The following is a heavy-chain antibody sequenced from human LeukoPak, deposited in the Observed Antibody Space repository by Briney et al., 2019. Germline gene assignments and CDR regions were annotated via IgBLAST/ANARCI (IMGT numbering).Heavy chain of an antibody. D-gene: IGHD6-13*01. CDR2: ISAYNGNT. CDR1: GYTFTSYG. V-gene: IGHV1-18*01. CDR3: ARLGIAAWIPHYFDY. Sequence: ASVKVSCKASGYTFTSYGISWVRQAPGQGLEWMGWISAYNGNTNYAQKLQGRVTMTTDTSTSTAYMELRSLRSDDTAVYYCARLGIAAWIPHYFDYWGQGTLVTVYS. J-gene: IGHJ4*02.